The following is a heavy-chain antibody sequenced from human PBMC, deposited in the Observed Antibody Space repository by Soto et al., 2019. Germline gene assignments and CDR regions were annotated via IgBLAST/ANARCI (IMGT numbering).Heavy chain of an antibody. V-gene: IGHV3-9*01. CDR3: AKDSSANYYYSYMDV. CDR1: GFTFDDFA. Sequence: EVQLVESGGTLVQPGRSLRLSCAASGFTFDDFAMQWVRQAPGKGLEWVSGISWNSGSIDYADSVKGRFTISRDNAENSLYLQMNSLRPEDTASYYCAKDSSANYYYSYMDVWGKGTTVTVSS. D-gene: IGHD6-13*01. J-gene: IGHJ6*03. CDR2: ISWNSGSI.